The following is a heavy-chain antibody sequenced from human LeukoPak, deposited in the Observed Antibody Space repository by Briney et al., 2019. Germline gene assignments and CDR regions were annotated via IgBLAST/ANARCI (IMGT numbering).Heavy chain of an antibody. CDR1: GYTFTDLTEYY. CDR3: ARRLGGSSEGYEF. J-gene: IGHJ4*02. V-gene: IGHV1-2*02. Sequence: ASVKVSCKASGYTFTDLTEYYIHWVRQAPGQGLEWMGWINPNNGGTKYAQKFQGRVTMTRDMSMNTAYMELSSLTSDDTGVYYCARRLGGSSEGYEFWGQGPLVTVSS. CDR2: INPNNGGT. D-gene: IGHD1-26*01.